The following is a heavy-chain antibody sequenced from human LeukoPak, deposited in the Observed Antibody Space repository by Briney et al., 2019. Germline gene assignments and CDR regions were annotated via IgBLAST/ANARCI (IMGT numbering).Heavy chain of an antibody. CDR2: IRIGGGGT. Sequence: GGSLRLSCAASGFDLTTYAMTWVRQAPAKGLEWASSIRIGGGGTYYADSVKGRFTISRHNSENSLHLQMNNLRVEDTARYFCAGCMLLSQGGGSWSAPGGQGTL. D-gene: IGHD3-16*01. CDR1: GFDLTTYA. CDR3: AGCMLLSQGGGSWSAP. J-gene: IGHJ5*02. V-gene: IGHV3-23*01.